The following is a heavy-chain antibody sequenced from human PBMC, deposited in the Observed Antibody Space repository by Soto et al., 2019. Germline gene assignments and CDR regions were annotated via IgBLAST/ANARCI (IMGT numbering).Heavy chain of an antibody. CDR3: ARKSVRWYFDL. V-gene: IGHV4-59*01. J-gene: IGHJ2*01. Sequence: QVQLQESGPGLVKPSETLSLTCTVSGGSISGYYWNWIRQPPGKGLEWIGYISYTGSTNYNPSLKSRVTISVDTSKNQFCLNLSSVTAADTAVYFCARKSVRWYFDLWGRGTLVAVFS. D-gene: IGHD6-19*01. CDR2: ISYTGST. CDR1: GGSISGYY.